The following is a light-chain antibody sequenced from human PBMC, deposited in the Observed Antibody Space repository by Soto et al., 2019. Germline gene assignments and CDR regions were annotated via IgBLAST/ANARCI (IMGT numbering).Light chain of an antibody. J-gene: IGKJ1*01. CDR1: QSIGGW. V-gene: IGKV1-5*01. CDR3: QQYNTYSPWT. Sequence: DIQMTQSPSTLSASVGDIVTITCRASQSIGGWLAWFQQKPGKAPQLLIFDASSLESGVPSRFSGSGSGTDFTLTISSLHPDDFATYYCQQYNTYSPWTFGQGTKVEIK. CDR2: DAS.